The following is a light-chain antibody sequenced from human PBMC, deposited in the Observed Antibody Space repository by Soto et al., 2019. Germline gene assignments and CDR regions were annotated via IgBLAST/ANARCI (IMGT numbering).Light chain of an antibody. V-gene: IGLV2-11*01. CDR3: YSYAGTYTFV. CDR2: DVT. Sequence: ALTQPRSVSGSPGQAATISCTGTANDVGGHNYVSWYQQHPGEAPKLLIYDVTERPSGVPDRFSGSKSGNTASLTISGLQPEDEADYYCYSYAGTYTFVFGTGTKVTVL. J-gene: IGLJ1*01. CDR1: ANDVGGHNY.